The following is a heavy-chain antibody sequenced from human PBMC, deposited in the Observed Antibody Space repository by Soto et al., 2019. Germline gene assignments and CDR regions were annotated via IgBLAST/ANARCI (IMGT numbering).Heavy chain of an antibody. D-gene: IGHD5-12*01. V-gene: IGHV3-30*03. J-gene: IGHJ4*02. Sequence: GGSLRLSCAASGFTFSSYGMHWVRQAPGKGLEWVAVISYDGSSKYYADSVKGRFTISRDNSKNTLYLQMNSLRAEDTAVYYCARDSGYDYITAMVTGFDYWGQGTLVTVSS. CDR2: ISYDGSSK. CDR1: GFTFSSYG. CDR3: ARDSGYDYITAMVTGFDY.